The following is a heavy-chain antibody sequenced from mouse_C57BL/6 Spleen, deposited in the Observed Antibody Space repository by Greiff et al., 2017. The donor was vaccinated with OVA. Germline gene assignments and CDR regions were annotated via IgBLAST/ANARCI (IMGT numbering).Heavy chain of an antibody. J-gene: IGHJ2*01. V-gene: IGHV1-82*01. D-gene: IGHD1-1*01. CDR1: GYAFSSSW. CDR3: ARVPITTVVAGNYFDY. CDR2: IYPGDGDT. Sequence: VQLQQSGPELVKPGASVKISCKASGYAFSSSWMNWVKQRPGKGLEWIGRIYPGDGDTNYNGKFKGKATLTADKSSSTAYMQLSSLTAEDSAVYFCARVPITTVVAGNYFDYWGQGTTLTVSS.